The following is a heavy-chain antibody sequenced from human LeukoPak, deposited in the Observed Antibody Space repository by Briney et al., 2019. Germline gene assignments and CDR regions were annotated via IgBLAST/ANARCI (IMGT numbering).Heavy chain of an antibody. CDR3: ARAGYSSSWYAY. CDR2: INPNSGGT. J-gene: IGHJ4*02. Sequence: ASVKVSCKDSGYTFTGYYMHWVRQTPGQGLEWMGRINPNSGGTNYAQKFQGRVTMTRDTSISTAYTELSRLRSDDTAVYYCARAGYSSSWYAYWGQGTLVTVSS. V-gene: IGHV1-2*06. CDR1: GYTFTGYY. D-gene: IGHD6-13*01.